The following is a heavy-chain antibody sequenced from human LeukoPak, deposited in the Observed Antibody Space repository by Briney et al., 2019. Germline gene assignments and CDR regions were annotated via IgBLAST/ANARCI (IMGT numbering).Heavy chain of an antibody. CDR3: ARDFDEAIAARYHY. V-gene: IGHV3-23*01. Sequence: GGSLRLSCTASGFTFRSYAMIWVRQAPGKGLEWVSALSGSGETTYYADSVEGRFTISRDNSKNTLYLQMNSLRAEDTAVYYCARDFDEAIAARYHYWGQGTLVTVSS. J-gene: IGHJ4*02. CDR2: LSGSGETT. CDR1: GFTFRSYA. D-gene: IGHD6-6*01.